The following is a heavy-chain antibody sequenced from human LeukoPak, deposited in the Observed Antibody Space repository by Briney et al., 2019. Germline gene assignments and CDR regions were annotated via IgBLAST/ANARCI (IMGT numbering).Heavy chain of an antibody. CDR2: INHSGST. Sequence: PSETLSLTCAVYGGYFSGYYWSWIRQPPGKGLEWIGEINHSGSTNYNPSLKIRVTIAVDTSKNQFALKLRSVTAADTAVYYFARWGTDLWVPGVSYYYMDGWGKGTTVTVSS. V-gene: IGHV4-34*01. CDR3: ARWGTDLWVPGVSYYYMDG. D-gene: IGHD3-16*01. J-gene: IGHJ6*03. CDR1: GGYFSGYY.